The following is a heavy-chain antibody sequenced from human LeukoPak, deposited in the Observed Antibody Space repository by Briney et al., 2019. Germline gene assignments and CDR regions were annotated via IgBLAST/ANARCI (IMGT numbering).Heavy chain of an antibody. CDR3: ARDIATNYYYGMDV. J-gene: IGHJ6*02. CDR1: GFTFSSYG. V-gene: IGHV3-33*01. D-gene: IGHD5-12*01. Sequence: GGSLRLSCAASGFTFSSYGMHWVRQAPGKGLEWVAVIWYDGSNKYYADSVKGRFIISRDNSKNTLYLQMNSLRAEDTAVYYCARDIATNYYYGMDVWGQGTTVTVSS. CDR2: IWYDGSNK.